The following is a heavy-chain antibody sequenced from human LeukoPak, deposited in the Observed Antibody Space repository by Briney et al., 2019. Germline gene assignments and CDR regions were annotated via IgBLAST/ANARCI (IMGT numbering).Heavy chain of an antibody. CDR1: GYSFTTYA. J-gene: IGHJ4*02. D-gene: IGHD3-3*01. V-gene: IGHV1-8*02. CDR3: ARGLRSIFGVVIY. CDR2: MNPNSGNT. Sequence: ASVKVSCKASGYSFTTYAISWVRQATGQGLEWMGWMNPNSGNTGYAQKFQGRVTMTRNTSISTAYMELSSLRSEDTAVYYCARGLRSIFGVVIYWGQGTLVTVSS.